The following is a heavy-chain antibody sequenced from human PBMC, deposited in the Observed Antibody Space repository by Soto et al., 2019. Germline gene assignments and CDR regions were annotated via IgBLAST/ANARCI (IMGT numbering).Heavy chain of an antibody. D-gene: IGHD5-12*01. V-gene: IGHV1-18*01. CDR2: ISAYNGNT. J-gene: IGHJ4*02. CDR1: GYTFTSYG. Sequence: GASVKVSCKASGYTFTSYGISWVRQAPGQGLEWMGWISAYNGNTNYAQKLQGRVTMATDTSTSTAYMELRSLRSDDTAVYYCAIDLSDLLATGFIHYPGQATLVSVSS. CDR3: AIDLSDLLATGFIHY.